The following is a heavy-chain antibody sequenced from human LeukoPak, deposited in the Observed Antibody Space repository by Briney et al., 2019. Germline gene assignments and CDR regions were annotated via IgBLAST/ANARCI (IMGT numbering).Heavy chain of an antibody. J-gene: IGHJ3*02. Sequence: EASVKVSCKASGGTFSSYAISWVRQAPGQGLEWMGWINPNSGGTNYAQKFQGRVTMTRDTSISTAYMELSRLRSDDTAVYYCARVGAGSGWSQGNDAFDIWGQGTMVTVSS. D-gene: IGHD6-19*01. CDR3: ARVGAGSGWSQGNDAFDI. CDR2: INPNSGGT. V-gene: IGHV1-2*02. CDR1: GGTFSSYA.